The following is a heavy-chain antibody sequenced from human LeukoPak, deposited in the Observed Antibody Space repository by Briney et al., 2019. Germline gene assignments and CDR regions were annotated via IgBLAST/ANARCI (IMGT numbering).Heavy chain of an antibody. Sequence: ASVKVSCKASGYTFTGHYMHWVRQAPGQGLEWMGWINPNSGGTNYAQKFQGRVTMTRDTSISTAYMELSRLRSDDTAVYYCARESLQQQLEWGFDYWGQGTLVTVSS. CDR2: INPNSGGT. J-gene: IGHJ4*02. V-gene: IGHV1-2*02. CDR1: GYTFTGHY. D-gene: IGHD6-13*01. CDR3: ARESLQQQLEWGFDY.